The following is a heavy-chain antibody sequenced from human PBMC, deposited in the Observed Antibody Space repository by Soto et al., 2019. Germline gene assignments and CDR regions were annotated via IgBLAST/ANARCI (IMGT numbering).Heavy chain of an antibody. CDR2: IIPTFGTP. CDR1: GGTFSSHG. V-gene: IGHV1-69*06. Sequence: QVQLVQSGTVVQRRGSSVKVSCQASGGTFSSHGMAWVRQAPGQGLEWMGGIIPTFGTPTYAPKFQGRVTITADKSTNTAYMELRSLKSEDTVVYYCASERSAQYFDFWGQGTLITDSP. J-gene: IGHJ4*02. CDR3: ASERSAQYFDF. D-gene: IGHD1-26*01.